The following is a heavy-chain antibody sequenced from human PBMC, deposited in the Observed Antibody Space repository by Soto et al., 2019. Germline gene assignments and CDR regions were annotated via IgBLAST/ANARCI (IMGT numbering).Heavy chain of an antibody. J-gene: IGHJ6*02. CDR3: ARGGSSWYSEWGYYYYGMDV. CDR2: IWYDGSNK. V-gene: IGHV3-33*01. Sequence: GGSLRLSCAASGFTFSSYGMHWVRQAPGKGLEWVAVIWYDGSNKYYADSVKGRFTISRDNSKNTLYLQMNSLRAEDTAVYYCARGGSSWYSEWGYYYYGMDVWGQGTTVTVS. CDR1: GFTFSSYG. D-gene: IGHD6-13*01.